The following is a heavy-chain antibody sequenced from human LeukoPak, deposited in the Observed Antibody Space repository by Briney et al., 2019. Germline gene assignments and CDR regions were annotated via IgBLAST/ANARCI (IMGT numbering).Heavy chain of an antibody. CDR3: ARHDPGFLEWPYYFDY. CDR2: INTNTGNP. V-gene: IGHV7-4-1*02. J-gene: IGHJ4*02. Sequence: ASVKVSCKASGYTFTSYAMNWERQAPGQGLEWMGWINTNTGNPTYAQGFTGRFVFSLDTSVSTAYLQISSLKAEDTAVYYCARHDPGFLEWPYYFDYWGQGTLVTVSS. D-gene: IGHD3-3*01. CDR1: GYTFTSYA.